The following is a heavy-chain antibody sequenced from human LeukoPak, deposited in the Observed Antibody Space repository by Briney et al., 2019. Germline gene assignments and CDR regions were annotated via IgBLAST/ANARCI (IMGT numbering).Heavy chain of an antibody. J-gene: IGHJ4*02. V-gene: IGHV1-2*02. Sequence: ASVKVSCKVSGYTLTELSMHWVRQAPGQGLEWMGWINPNSGGTNYAQKFQGRVTMTRDTSISTAYMELSRLRSDDTAVYYCARDLRYDSSGYWSYWGQGTLVTVSS. CDR1: GYTLTELS. CDR3: ARDLRYDSSGYWSY. CDR2: INPNSGGT. D-gene: IGHD3-22*01.